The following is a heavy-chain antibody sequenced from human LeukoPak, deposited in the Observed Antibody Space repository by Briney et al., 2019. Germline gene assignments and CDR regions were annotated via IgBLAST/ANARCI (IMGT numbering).Heavy chain of an antibody. J-gene: IGHJ5*02. D-gene: IGHD3-22*01. CDR2: IYYSGST. V-gene: IGHV4-59*01. CDR3: ARDTPQYYYDSSGYFDP. CDR1: GGFISSYY. Sequence: SETLSLTCTVSGGFISSYYWSWIRQPPGKGLEWLGYIYYSGSTNYNPSLKSRVTISVDASKNQFSLKLSSVTAADTAVYYCARDTPQYYYDSSGYFDPWGQGTLVTVSS.